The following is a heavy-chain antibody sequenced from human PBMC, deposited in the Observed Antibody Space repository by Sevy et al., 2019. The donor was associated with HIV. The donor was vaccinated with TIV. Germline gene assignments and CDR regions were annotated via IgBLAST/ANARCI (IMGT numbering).Heavy chain of an antibody. CDR3: AREIGGGNSF. J-gene: IGHJ4*02. V-gene: IGHV3-7*01. Sequence: GGSLRLSCAASGFTFSSVWMHWVHQAPGKELEWVANIKQDGSEKYYVHSVKGRFTISRDNAKNSLYLQMNSLRAEDTAVYYSAREIGGGNSFWGQGTLVTVSS. CDR2: IKQDGSEK. D-gene: IGHD1-1*01. CDR1: GFTFSSVW.